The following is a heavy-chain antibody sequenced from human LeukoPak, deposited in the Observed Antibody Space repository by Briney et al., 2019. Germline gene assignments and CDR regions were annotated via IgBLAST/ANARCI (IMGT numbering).Heavy chain of an antibody. CDR1: GGSISNYY. V-gene: IGHV4-59*08. CDR3: ARRGFRNWFDP. Sequence: PSETLSLTCTVSGGSISNYYWSWIRQPPGKGLEWIGYIYYSGSTNYNPSLKSRVTISVDTSKNQFSLKLSSVTAADTAVYYCARRGFRNWFDPWGQGTLVTVSS. J-gene: IGHJ5*02. D-gene: IGHD3-10*01. CDR2: IYYSGST.